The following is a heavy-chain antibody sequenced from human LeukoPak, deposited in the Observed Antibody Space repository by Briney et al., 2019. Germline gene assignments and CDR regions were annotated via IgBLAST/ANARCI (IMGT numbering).Heavy chain of an antibody. D-gene: IGHD3-10*01. CDR3: ARDIDTMVRGVMRRWFDP. Sequence: SGTLSLTCTVSGGSISSYYWSWIRQPAGKGLEWIGRIYTSGSTNYNPSLKSRVTMSVDTSKNQFSLKLSSVTAADTAVYYCARDIDTMVRGVMRRWFDPWGQGTLVTVSS. CDR1: GGSISSYY. J-gene: IGHJ5*02. V-gene: IGHV4-4*07. CDR2: IYTSGST.